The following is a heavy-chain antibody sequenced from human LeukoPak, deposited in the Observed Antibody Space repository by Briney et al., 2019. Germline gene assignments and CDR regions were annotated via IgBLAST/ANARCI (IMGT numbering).Heavy chain of an antibody. CDR3: ARGWSGTLDY. D-gene: IGHD2-15*01. V-gene: IGHV3-11*04. Sequence: PGXGXXWVSYISSSGSTIYYADSVKGRFTIPRDNAKNSLYLQMNSLRAEDTAVYYCARGWSGTLDYWGQGTLVTVSS. J-gene: IGHJ4*02. CDR2: ISSSGSTI.